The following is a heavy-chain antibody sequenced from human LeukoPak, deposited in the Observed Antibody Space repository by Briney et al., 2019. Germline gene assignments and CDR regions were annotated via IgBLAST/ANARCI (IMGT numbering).Heavy chain of an antibody. CDR3: ARGGPSSSSWYWFDP. Sequence: SETLSLTRAVSGYSISSGYYWGWIRQPPGKGLEWIGSIYHSGSTYYNPSLKSRVTISVDTSKNQFSLKLSSVTAADTAVYYCARGGPSSSSWYWFDPWGQGTLVTVSS. J-gene: IGHJ5*02. CDR1: GYSISSGYY. V-gene: IGHV4-38-2*01. CDR2: IYHSGST. D-gene: IGHD6-13*01.